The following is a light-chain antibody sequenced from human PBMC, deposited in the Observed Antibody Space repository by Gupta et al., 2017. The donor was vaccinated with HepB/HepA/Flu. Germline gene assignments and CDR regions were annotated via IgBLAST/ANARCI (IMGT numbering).Light chain of an antibody. J-gene: IGLJ1*01. CDR3: QSYDRSLSDYV. CDR1: SSSIGAGFD. CDR2: GNT. V-gene: IGLV1-40*01. Sequence: SVLTQPPSVSGAPGPRVTISCTRGSSSIGAGFDVHWYQHLPGTAPKLLIFGNTNRPTGVPDRFSGSKSATSASLAITGLQAEDEADYYCQSYDRSLSDYVFGTGTRVTVL.